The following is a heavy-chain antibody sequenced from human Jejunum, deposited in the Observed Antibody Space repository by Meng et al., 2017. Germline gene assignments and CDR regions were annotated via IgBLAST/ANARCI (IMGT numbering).Heavy chain of an antibody. D-gene: IGHD1-26*01. J-gene: IGHJ4*02. V-gene: IGHV4-61*01. CDR3: ARVILYSGSYYFDS. CDR2: IYYSGST. Sequence: SGSGLATPSATLSLTCAVARDSVSRDHYYLSWIRQPPGKGLEWIGYIYYSGSTDHNPSLKSRVTMSVDTSRNQFSLNLSSVTAADTAVYYCARVILYSGSYYFDSWGQGTLVTVSS. CDR1: RDSVSRDHYY.